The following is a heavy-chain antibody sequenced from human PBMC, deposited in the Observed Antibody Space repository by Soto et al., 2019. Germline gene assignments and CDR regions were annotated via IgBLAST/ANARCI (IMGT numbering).Heavy chain of an antibody. J-gene: IGHJ4*02. D-gene: IGHD1-26*01. Sequence: QITLKESGPTLVKPTQTLTLTCTFSGFSLSTSGVGVGWIRQPPGKALEWLALIYWDDDKHYSPSLKNRLTITXDTSKNRVVLTVTNMDPVDTATYYCAHLLGVSFDYWGQGTLVTVSS. CDR1: GFSLSTSGVG. CDR3: AHLLGVSFDY. CDR2: IYWDDDK. V-gene: IGHV2-5*02.